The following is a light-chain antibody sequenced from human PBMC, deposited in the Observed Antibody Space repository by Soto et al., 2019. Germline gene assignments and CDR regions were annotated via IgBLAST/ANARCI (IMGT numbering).Light chain of an antibody. CDR1: QSIGRW. V-gene: IGKV1-5*01. Sequence: IQLTQSPSSLSASVGDRVTLTFRASQSIGRWLAWYQQKPGKAPKLLIFDASTLENGVPARFSGSRSGPEFSLTISSLQPDDFATYYCQQYYSYWTFGQGTKVDIK. CDR3: QQYYSYWT. J-gene: IGKJ1*01. CDR2: DAS.